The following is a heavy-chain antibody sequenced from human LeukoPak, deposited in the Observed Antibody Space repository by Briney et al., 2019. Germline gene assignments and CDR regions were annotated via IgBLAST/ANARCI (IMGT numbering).Heavy chain of an antibody. V-gene: IGHV7-4-1*02. CDR3: ARVLSRYSSSSSAWYYYYGMDV. D-gene: IGHD6-13*01. Sequence: ASVKVSCKASGYTFTSYAMNWVRQAPGQWLEWMGWINTNTGNPTYAQGFTGRFVFSLDTSVSTAYLQISSLKAEDTAVYYCARVLSRYSSSSSAWYYYYGMDVWGQGTTVTVSS. J-gene: IGHJ6*02. CDR1: GYTFTSYA. CDR2: INTNTGNP.